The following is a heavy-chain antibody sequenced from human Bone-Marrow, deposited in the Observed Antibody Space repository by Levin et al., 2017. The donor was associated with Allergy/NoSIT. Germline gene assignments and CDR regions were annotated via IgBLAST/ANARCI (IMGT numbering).Heavy chain of an antibody. CDR3: ARDLWESGRHEGPFDI. CDR1: GFSFSNFE. J-gene: IGHJ3*02. D-gene: IGHD1-26*01. V-gene: IGHV3-48*03. Sequence: GGSLRLSCAASGFSFSNFEMNWVRQAPGKGLEWVSYIDTRGSIIFYADSVNGRFTISRDNAKNSLYLQMNSLRVDDTAVYFCARDLWESGRHEGPFDIWGQGTMVTVSS. CDR2: IDTRGSII.